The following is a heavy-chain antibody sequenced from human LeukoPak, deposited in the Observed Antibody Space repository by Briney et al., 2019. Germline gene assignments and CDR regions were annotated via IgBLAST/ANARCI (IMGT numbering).Heavy chain of an antibody. J-gene: IGHJ3*02. CDR3: ARGSRADAFDI. V-gene: IGHV4-30-2*01. Sequence: SRTLSLTCAVSGGSISSGGYSWSWIRQPPGKGLEWIGYIYHSGSTYYNPSLKSRVTISVDRSKNQFSLKLSSVTAADTAVYYCARGSRADAFDIWGQGTMVTVSS. CDR1: GGSISSGGYS. CDR2: IYHSGST.